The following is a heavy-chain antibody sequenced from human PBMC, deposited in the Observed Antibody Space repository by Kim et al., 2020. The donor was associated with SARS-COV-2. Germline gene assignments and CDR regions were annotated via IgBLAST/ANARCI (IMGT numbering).Heavy chain of an antibody. CDR3: ARLATPLVTNRWFDP. D-gene: IGHD5-18*01. CDR1: GYSFTTYW. Sequence: GESLKISCKGSGYSFTTYWIGWVRQMPGKGLEWMGIIYPGDSDTRYSPSFQGQVTISPDKSITTAYLQWSSLKASDTAMYYCARLATPLVTNRWFDPWGQGTLVTLSS. CDR2: IYPGDSDT. V-gene: IGHV5-51*01. J-gene: IGHJ5*02.